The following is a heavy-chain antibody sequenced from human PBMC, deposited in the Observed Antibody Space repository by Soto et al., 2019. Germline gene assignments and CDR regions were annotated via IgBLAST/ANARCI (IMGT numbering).Heavy chain of an antibody. J-gene: IGHJ6*02. Sequence: ASVKVSCKASGYTFTSYGISWVRQAPGQGLEWMGWISAYNGNTNYAQKLQGRVTMTTDTSTSTAYMELRSLRSDDTAVYYCARDKKFTLTEYSSSRDYYYYGMDVWGQGTTVTVPS. V-gene: IGHV1-18*01. D-gene: IGHD6-6*01. CDR2: ISAYNGNT. CDR1: GYTFTSYG. CDR3: ARDKKFTLTEYSSSRDYYYYGMDV.